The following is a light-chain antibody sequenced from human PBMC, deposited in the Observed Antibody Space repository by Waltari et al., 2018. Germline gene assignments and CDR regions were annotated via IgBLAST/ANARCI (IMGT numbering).Light chain of an antibody. CDR1: ELATKY. J-gene: IGLJ1*01. CDR3: QAWDSGVAGV. CDR2: QDV. V-gene: IGLV3-1*01. Sequence: SYALTQSPSVSVSPGQPASITCSGDELATKYVCWYQPKPGQSPVLVIYQDVRRPSEIPERFSGSNSGNTATLTISGTQPMDEADYYCQAWDSGVAGVFGTGTKVTVL.